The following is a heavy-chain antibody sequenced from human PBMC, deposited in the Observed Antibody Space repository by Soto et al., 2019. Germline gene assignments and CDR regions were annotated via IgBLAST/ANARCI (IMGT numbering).Heavy chain of an antibody. CDR2: IKKKTDGGTT. J-gene: IGHJ4*02. D-gene: IGHD6-13*01. CDR1: GFTFSDAW. V-gene: IGHV3-15*01. Sequence: PGGSLRLSCAASGFTFSDAWMSWVRQAPGKGLEWVGLIKKKTDGGTTDYAALVKGRFTVSRDDSKNTLYLQMSSLKTDDTAVYYCRTESLDWGQGTLVTVSS. CDR3: RTESLD.